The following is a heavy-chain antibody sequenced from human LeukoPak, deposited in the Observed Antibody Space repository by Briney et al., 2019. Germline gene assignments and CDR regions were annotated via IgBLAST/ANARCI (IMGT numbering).Heavy chain of an antibody. CDR3: ASPLGKNYDILTGYPDY. D-gene: IGHD3-9*01. CDR1: GFTFSSYS. V-gene: IGHV3-21*01. Sequence: GGSLRLSCAASGFTFSSYSMNWVRQAPGKGLEWVSSISSSSSYIYYADSVKGRFTISRDNAKNSPYLQMNSLRAEDTAVYYCASPLGKNYDILTGYPDYWGQGTLVTVSS. J-gene: IGHJ4*02. CDR2: ISSSSSYI.